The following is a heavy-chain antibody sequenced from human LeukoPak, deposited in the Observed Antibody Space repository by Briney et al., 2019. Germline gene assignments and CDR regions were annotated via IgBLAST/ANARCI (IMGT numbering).Heavy chain of an antibody. CDR1: GGSISSGSYY. D-gene: IGHD3-22*01. Sequence: SETLSLTCTVSGGSISSGSYYWSWIRQPPGKGLEWIGFIYHTGSSNYNPSLKSRVTISVDTSKNQVSLNLRSVTAADTAVYYCARVNRDTSGYYHVYFDDWGQGTLVSVSS. CDR2: IYHTGSS. CDR3: ARVNRDTSGYYHVYFDD. J-gene: IGHJ4*02. V-gene: IGHV4-61*01.